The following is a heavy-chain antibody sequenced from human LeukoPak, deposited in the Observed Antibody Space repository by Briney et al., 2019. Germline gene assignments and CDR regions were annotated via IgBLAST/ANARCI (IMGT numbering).Heavy chain of an antibody. D-gene: IGHD3-10*01. CDR1: GYTFTGYY. Sequence: GASVKDSCKASGYTFTGYYMHWVRQAPGQGLEWMGWINPNSGGTNYAQKFQGRVTMTRDTSISTAYMELSRLRSDDTAVYYCARTRGVIRSAPLFDYWGQGTLVTVSS. CDR3: ARTRGVIRSAPLFDY. CDR2: INPNSGGT. V-gene: IGHV1-2*02. J-gene: IGHJ4*02.